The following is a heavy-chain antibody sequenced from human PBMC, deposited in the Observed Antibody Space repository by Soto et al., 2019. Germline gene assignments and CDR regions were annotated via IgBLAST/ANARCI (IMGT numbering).Heavy chain of an antibody. Sequence: QLQLQESGPGLVKPSETLSLTCTVSGGSISSSSYYWGWIRQPPGKGLEWIGSIYYSGRTYYNPSLKSRVTISVDTSKNQFSLKLSSVTAADTAVYYWARQEGLPSGELDYWGQGTLVTVSS. J-gene: IGHJ4*02. CDR1: GGSISSSSYY. V-gene: IGHV4-39*01. D-gene: IGHD2-15*01. CDR3: ARQEGLPSGELDY. CDR2: IYYSGRT.